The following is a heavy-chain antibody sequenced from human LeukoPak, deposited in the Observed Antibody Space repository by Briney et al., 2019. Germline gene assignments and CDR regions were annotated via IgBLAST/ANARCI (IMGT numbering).Heavy chain of an antibody. Sequence: GGSLRLSCAASGFTFNKYPMHWVRQAPGKGLEWVARISSDGRDNYYADSVKGRFTISRDNSKNTLYLQMNSVRAEDTAVYYCAREGYCSGGSCWGYFDYWGQETLVTVSS. V-gene: IGHV3-30*04. CDR1: GFTFNKYP. CDR3: AREGYCSGGSCWGYFDY. CDR2: ISSDGRDN. J-gene: IGHJ4*02. D-gene: IGHD2-15*01.